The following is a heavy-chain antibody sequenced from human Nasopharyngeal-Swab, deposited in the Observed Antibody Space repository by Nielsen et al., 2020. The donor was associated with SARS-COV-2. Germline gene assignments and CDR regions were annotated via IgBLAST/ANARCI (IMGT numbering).Heavy chain of an antibody. V-gene: IGHV4-34*01. CDR3: ARDAGGGSFYVDWYFDL. CDR1: GGSFSGYY. J-gene: IGHJ2*01. Sequence: SETLSLTCAVYGGSFSGYYWSWIRQPPGKGLEWIGYIYYSGSTNYNPSFKSRVTISVDTSKNQFSLKQSSVTAADTAVYYCARDAGGGSFYVDWYFDLWGRGTLVTVSS. CDR2: IYYSGST. D-gene: IGHD1-26*01.